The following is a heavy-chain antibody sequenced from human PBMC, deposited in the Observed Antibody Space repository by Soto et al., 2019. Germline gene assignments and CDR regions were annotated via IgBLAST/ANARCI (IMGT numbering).Heavy chain of an antibody. D-gene: IGHD6-6*01. CDR2: ISYDGSEK. CDR1: GFTFSRYA. J-gene: IGHJ4*02. Sequence: QVQLVESGGGVVQPGRSLRLSCAASGFTFSRYALHWVRQAPGKGLEWVAVISYDGSEKYYADSVKGRFTISRDSSKNTLYLQMNSVGPEDTAVYYCAREVGGSSPPGWGQGTLVTVSS. CDR3: AREVGGSSPPG. V-gene: IGHV3-30-3*01.